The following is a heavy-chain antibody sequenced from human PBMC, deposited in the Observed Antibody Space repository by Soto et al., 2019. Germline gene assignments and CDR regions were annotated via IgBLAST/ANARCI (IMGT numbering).Heavy chain of an antibody. V-gene: IGHV4-39*01. CDR3: RRSSRYSTDV. D-gene: IGHD6-13*01. CDR1: GDSIRSSSY. Sequence: QLQLQESGPGLVKPSETLSLTCTVSGDSIRSSSYWGWIRQPPGKGLEWIGSIYSTGNTSYNPSLNSQVTISVDTSKNQFSLNVISVTAADTAVYYCRRSSRYSTDVWGQGTTVTVSS. CDR2: IYSTGNT. J-gene: IGHJ6*02.